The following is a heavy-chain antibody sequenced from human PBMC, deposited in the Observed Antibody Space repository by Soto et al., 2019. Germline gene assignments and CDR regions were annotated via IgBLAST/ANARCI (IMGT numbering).Heavy chain of an antibody. CDR2: IYHSGST. CDR1: GYSISGGYY. Sequence: PSETLSLTCAVSGYSISGGYYWGWIRQPPGKGLEWIGSIYHSGSTYYNPSLKSRVTISVDTSKNQFSLKLSSVTAADTAVYYCARDGYYDSSGTTFDYWGQGTLVTVSP. CDR3: ARDGYYDSSGTTFDY. V-gene: IGHV4-38-2*02. D-gene: IGHD3-22*01. J-gene: IGHJ4*02.